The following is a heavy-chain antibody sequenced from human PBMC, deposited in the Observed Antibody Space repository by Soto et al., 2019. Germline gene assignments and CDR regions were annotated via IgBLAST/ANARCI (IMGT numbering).Heavy chain of an antibody. V-gene: IGHV4-31*03. J-gene: IGHJ4*02. CDR2: IYYSGST. CDR1: GGSISSGGYY. Sequence: PSETLSLTCTVSGGSISSGGYYWSWIRQHPGKGLEWIGYIYYSGSTYYNPSLKSRVTISVDTSKNQFSLKLSSVTAADTAVYYCARDQGDYYGSGSYYPLDYWGQGTLVTVS. D-gene: IGHD3-10*01. CDR3: ARDQGDYYGSGSYYPLDY.